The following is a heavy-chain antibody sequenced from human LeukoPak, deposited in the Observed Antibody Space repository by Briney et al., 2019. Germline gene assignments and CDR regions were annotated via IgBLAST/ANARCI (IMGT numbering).Heavy chain of an antibody. J-gene: IGHJ4*02. V-gene: IGHV3-23*01. Sequence: PGASLRLSCAASGFTFSGYAMSWVRQAPGKGLEWVSGISGSGGSTYYADSVKGRFTISRDNSKNTLYLQMNSLRAEDTAVYYCAKTRAYYCDSSGYPDYWGQGTLVTVSS. CDR1: GFTFSGYA. CDR2: ISGSGGST. CDR3: AKTRAYYCDSSGYPDY. D-gene: IGHD3-22*01.